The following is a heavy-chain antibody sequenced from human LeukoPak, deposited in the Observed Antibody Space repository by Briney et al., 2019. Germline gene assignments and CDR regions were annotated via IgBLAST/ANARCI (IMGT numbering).Heavy chain of an antibody. J-gene: IGHJ4*02. CDR1: GFTFSSYE. D-gene: IGHD3-10*01. CDR3: ARDGWFGELSNDY. Sequence: PGGSLRLSCAASGFTFSSYEMNWVRQAPGKGLEWVSYISSSGSTIYYADSVKSRFTISRGNAKNSLYLQMNSLRAEDTAVYYCARDGWFGELSNDYWGQGTLVTVSS. CDR2: ISSSGSTI. V-gene: IGHV3-48*03.